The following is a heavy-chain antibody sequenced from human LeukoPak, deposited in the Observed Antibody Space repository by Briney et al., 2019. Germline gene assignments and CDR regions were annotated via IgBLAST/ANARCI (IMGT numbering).Heavy chain of an antibody. J-gene: IGHJ4*02. Sequence: PGGSLRLSCAASAFTFSSYAMSWVRQAPGKGLEWVSAISGSGGSTYYADSVKGRFTISRDNSKNTLYLQMNSLRAEDTAVYYCAKDLELWFGELSVYFDYWGQGTLVTVSS. CDR2: ISGSGGST. CDR1: AFTFSSYA. D-gene: IGHD3-10*01. V-gene: IGHV3-23*01. CDR3: AKDLELWFGELSVYFDY.